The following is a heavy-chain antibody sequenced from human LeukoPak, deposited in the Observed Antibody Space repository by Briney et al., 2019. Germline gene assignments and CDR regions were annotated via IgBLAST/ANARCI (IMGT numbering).Heavy chain of an antibody. Sequence: SETLSLTCAVYGGSLSGYYWSWIRQPPGKGLEWIGEINHSGSTNYNPSLKSRVTISVDTSKNQFSLKLSSVTAADTAVYYCASAETMVRGVSGYWGQGTLVTVSS. CDR2: INHSGST. CDR1: GGSLSGYY. CDR3: ASAETMVRGVSGY. V-gene: IGHV4-34*01. D-gene: IGHD3-10*01. J-gene: IGHJ4*02.